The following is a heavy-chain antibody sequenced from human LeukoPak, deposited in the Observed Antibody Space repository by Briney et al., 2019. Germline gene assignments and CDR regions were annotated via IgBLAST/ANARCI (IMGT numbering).Heavy chain of an antibody. CDR2: ISYDGTSE. J-gene: IGHJ4*02. CDR1: GFPFNGYT. V-gene: IGHV3-30*14. CDR3: ARVVDHDYGDYYLDY. Sequence: GGSLRLSCETSGFPFNGYTVHWVRQAPGKGLEWMAVISYDGTSENYADSVKGRLTISRDNSKNTLYLQMNSLRAEDTAVYYCARVVDHDYGDYYLDYWGQGTLVTVSS. D-gene: IGHD4-17*01.